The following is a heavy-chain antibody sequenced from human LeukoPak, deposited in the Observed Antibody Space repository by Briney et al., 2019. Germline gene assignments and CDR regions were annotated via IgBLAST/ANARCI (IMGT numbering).Heavy chain of an antibody. CDR3: ARAPFSRDYVWGSYRSKGVFDY. D-gene: IGHD3-16*02. CDR1: GYTFTSYD. Sequence: GASVKVSCKASGYTFTSYDINWVRQATGQGLEWMGWMNPNSGNTGYAQKFQGRVTMTRNTSISTAYMELSSLRSEDTAVYYCARAPFSRDYVWGSYRSKGVFDYWGQGTLVTVSS. CDR2: MNPNSGNT. V-gene: IGHV1-8*01. J-gene: IGHJ4*02.